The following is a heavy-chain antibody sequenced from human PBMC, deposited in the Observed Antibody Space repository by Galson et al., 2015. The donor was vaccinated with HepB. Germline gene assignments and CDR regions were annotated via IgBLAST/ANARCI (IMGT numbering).Heavy chain of an antibody. CDR2: IIPIFGTA. D-gene: IGHD1-26*01. Sequence: SVKVSCKASGGTFSSYAISWVRQAPGQGLEWMGGIIPIFGTANYAQKFQGRVTITADESTSTAYMELSSLRSEDTAVYYCARGVRDGSYSQNLDYWGQGTLVTVSS. V-gene: IGHV1-69*13. CDR1: GGTFSSYA. CDR3: ARGVRDGSYSQNLDY. J-gene: IGHJ4*02.